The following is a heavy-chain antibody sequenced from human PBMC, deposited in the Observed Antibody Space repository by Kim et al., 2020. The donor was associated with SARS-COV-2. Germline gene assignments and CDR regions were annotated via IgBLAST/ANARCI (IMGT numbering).Heavy chain of an antibody. CDR1: GFTFGDYA. CDR2: IRSKAYGGTT. Sequence: GGSLRLSCTASGFTFGDYAMSWVRQAPGKGLEWVGFIRSKAYGGTTEYAASVKGRFTISRDDSKSIAYLQMNSLKTEDTAVYYCVGYYGSGSYLYTDREAWGQGTLVTVSS. J-gene: IGHJ5*02. D-gene: IGHD3-10*01. V-gene: IGHV3-49*04. CDR3: VGYYGSGSYLYTDREA.